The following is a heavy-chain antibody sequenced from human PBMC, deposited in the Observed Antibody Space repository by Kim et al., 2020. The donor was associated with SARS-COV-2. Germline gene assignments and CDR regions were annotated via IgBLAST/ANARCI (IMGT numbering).Heavy chain of an antibody. V-gene: IGHV5-10-1*01. J-gene: IGHJ6*02. CDR3: ARRMVAATDYGMDV. Sequence: STSFQGHVTISADKSISTAYLQWSSLKASDTAMYYCARRMVAATDYGMDVWGQGTTVTVSS. D-gene: IGHD2-15*01.